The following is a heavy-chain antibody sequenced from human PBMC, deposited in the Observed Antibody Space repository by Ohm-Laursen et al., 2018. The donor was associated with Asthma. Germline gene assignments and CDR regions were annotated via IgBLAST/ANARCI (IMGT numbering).Heavy chain of an antibody. CDR1: GFTFSDYY. CDR3: ARASQQLVRRTDFDY. V-gene: IGHV3-11*01. D-gene: IGHD6-13*01. Sequence: SLRLSCAASGFTFSDYYMSWIRQAPGKGLEWVSYISSSGSTIYYAGSVKGRFTISRDNAKNSLYLQMNSLRAEDTAVYYCARASQQLVRRTDFDYWGQGTLVTVSS. CDR2: ISSSGSTI. J-gene: IGHJ4*02.